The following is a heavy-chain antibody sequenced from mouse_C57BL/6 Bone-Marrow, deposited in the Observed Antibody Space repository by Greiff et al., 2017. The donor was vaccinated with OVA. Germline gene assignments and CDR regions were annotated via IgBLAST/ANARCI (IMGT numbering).Heavy chain of an antibody. CDR2: IDPETGGT. D-gene: IGHD4-1*01. J-gene: IGHJ3*01. V-gene: IGHV1-15*01. Sequence: VKLVESGAELVRPGASVTLSCKASGYTFTDYEMHWVKQTPVHGLEWIGAIDPETGGTAYNQKFKGKAILTADKSSSTAYMELRSLTSEDSAVYYCTRGGLTAWFAYWGQGTLVTVSA. CDR3: TRGGLTAWFAY. CDR1: GYTFTDYE.